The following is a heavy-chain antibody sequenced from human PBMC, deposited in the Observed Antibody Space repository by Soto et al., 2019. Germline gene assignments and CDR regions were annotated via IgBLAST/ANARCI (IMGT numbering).Heavy chain of an antibody. CDR3: ARDASLYSSRWYFYYYYHCMAV. D-gene: IGHD6-13*01. J-gene: IGHJ6*02. CDR2: ISGSSSTI. Sequence: RVSWAASGLTCSSYIGNWVLQAPWKGQECIAYISGSSSTIYYADSVKGRFTISRDNAKNSLYLQMNSLRDEDTAVYYCARDASLYSSRWYFYYYYHCMAVWRQGNTVAVS. CDR1: GLTCSSYI. V-gene: IGHV3-48*02.